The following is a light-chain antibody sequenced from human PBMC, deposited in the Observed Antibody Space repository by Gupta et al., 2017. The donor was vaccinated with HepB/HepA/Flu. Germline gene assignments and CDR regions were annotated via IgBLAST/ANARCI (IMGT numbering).Light chain of an antibody. Sequence: SSELPQAPAVSVALGQTVRITCQGDSLRSYYASWYQQKPGQAPVLVIYGKNNRPSGIPDRFSGSSSGNTASLTITGAQAEDEADYYCNSRESSGNHYVFGTGTKVTVL. V-gene: IGLV3-19*01. CDR1: SLRSYY. J-gene: IGLJ1*01. CDR3: NSRESSGNHYV. CDR2: GKN.